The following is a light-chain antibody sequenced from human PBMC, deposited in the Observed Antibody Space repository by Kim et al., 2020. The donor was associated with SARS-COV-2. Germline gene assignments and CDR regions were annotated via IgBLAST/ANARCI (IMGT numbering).Light chain of an antibody. CDR1: QDISTY. J-gene: IGKJ4*01. CDR3: QQYYGAPLT. Sequence: SASVGDRVTITCRASQDISTYLAWYQQKPVNSPNLLIYAASTLHSGVPSRFSGSGSGTDFTLTISDLQPEDVATLYCQQYYGAPLTFGGGTKLEI. CDR2: AAS. V-gene: IGKV1-27*01.